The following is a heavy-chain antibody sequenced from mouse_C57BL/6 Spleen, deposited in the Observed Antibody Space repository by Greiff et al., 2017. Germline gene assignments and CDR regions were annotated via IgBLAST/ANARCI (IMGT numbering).Heavy chain of an antibody. CDR3: ARGNYYGSSFYAMDY. Sequence: VQLQQSGPELVKPGASVKMSCKASGYTFTDYNMHWVKQSHGKSLEWIGYINPNNGGTSYNQKFKGKATLTVNKSSSTAYMELRSLTSEDSAVYYCARGNYYGSSFYAMDYWGQGTSVTVAS. CDR2: INPNNGGT. V-gene: IGHV1-22*01. D-gene: IGHD1-1*01. J-gene: IGHJ4*01. CDR1: GYTFTDYN.